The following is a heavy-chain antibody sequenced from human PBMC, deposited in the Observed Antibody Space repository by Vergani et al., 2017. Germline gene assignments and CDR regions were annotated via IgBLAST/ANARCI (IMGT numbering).Heavy chain of an antibody. J-gene: IGHJ4*02. V-gene: IGHV1-46*01. Sequence: QVQLVQSGAEVKKPGASVKVSCKASGYTFTSYYMHWVRQAPGQGLEWMGIINPSGGSTSYAQKFQGRVTMTEDTSTDTAYMELSSLRSEDTAVYYCATYDSSGYLTYWGQGTLVTVSS. CDR2: INPSGGST. CDR3: ATYDSSGYLTY. D-gene: IGHD3-22*01. CDR1: GYTFTSYY.